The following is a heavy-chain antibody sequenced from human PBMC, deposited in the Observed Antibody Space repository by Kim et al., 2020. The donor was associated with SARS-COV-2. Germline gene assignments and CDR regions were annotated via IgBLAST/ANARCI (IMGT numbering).Heavy chain of an antibody. D-gene: IGHD3-16*01. CDR3: ARGGLGSFDP. J-gene: IGHJ5*02. CDR2: T. Sequence: TNSNPSHKNRVTISVDTSNIQFSLKLSAVTAADTAVYYCARGGLGSFDPWGQGTLVTVSS. V-gene: IGHV4-34*01.